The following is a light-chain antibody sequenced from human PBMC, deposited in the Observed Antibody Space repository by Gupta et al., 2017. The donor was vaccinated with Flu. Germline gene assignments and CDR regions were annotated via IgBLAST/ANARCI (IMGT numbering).Light chain of an antibody. CDR1: QTIDSW. CDR3: QQYRSSPWT. J-gene: IGKJ1*01. V-gene: IGKV1-5*03. Sequence: PSTLSASVGDRVTITCRASQTIDSWLAWYQKKPGIAPKSLIYKASSLETGVPSRFSGSGSGTEFSLTISRLQPDDFATYYCQQYRSSPWTFGQGTKVEIK. CDR2: KAS.